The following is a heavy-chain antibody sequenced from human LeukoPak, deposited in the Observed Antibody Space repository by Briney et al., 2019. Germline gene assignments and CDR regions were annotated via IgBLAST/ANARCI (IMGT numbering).Heavy chain of an antibody. Sequence: PGRSLRLSCAASGFTFSNYAMHWVRQAPGKGLEWVAVISYDGTNKYYADSVKGRFTISRDNSKNTLYLQVDSLRAEDTAVYYCVILYYDILTGYPNAFDIWGQGTMVTVCS. CDR2: ISYDGTNK. D-gene: IGHD3-9*01. J-gene: IGHJ3*02. CDR1: GFTFSNYA. V-gene: IGHV3-30-3*01. CDR3: VILYYDILTGYPNAFDI.